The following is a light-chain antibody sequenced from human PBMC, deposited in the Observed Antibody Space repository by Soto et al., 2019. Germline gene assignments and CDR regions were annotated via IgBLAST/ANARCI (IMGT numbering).Light chain of an antibody. CDR2: EVS. CDR1: NTDVGNYDF. Sequence: QSALTQPPSVSGSPGQSVTISCTGTNTDVGNYDFVSWYQQHAGKAPKLVIYEVSKRSSGVPDRFSGSKSGNTASLTISGLQAEDEADYYCCSYTDNFYVFGVGTKLTVL. V-gene: IGLV2-11*01. CDR3: CSYTDNFYV. J-gene: IGLJ1*01.